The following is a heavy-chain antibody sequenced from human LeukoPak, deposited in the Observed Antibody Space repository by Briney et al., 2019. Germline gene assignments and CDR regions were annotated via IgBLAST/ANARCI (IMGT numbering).Heavy chain of an antibody. CDR2: IKQDGSEK. J-gene: IGHJ4*02. D-gene: IGHD6-13*01. CDR1: GFTFSSYW. CDR3: AKQAAADSY. V-gene: IGHV3-7*01. Sequence: GGSLRLSCAASGFTFSSYWMSWVRQAPGKGLEWVANIKQDGSEKYYVDSVKGRFTISRDNSKNTLYLQMNSLRAEDTAVYYCAKQAAADSYWGQGTLVTVSS.